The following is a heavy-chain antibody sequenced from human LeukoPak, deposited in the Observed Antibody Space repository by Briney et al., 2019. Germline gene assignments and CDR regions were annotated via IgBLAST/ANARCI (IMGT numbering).Heavy chain of an antibody. CDR3: ARARGPYSHYGMDV. CDR2: ISYDGSNK. Sequence: GGSLRLSCAASGFTFSSYAMYWVRQAPGKGLEGVAVISYDGSNKYYADSVKGRFTISRDNSKNTLYLQMNSLRAEDTAVYYCARARGPYSHYGMDVWGQGTTVTVSS. CDR1: GFTFSSYA. D-gene: IGHD5-12*01. J-gene: IGHJ6*02. V-gene: IGHV3-30*04.